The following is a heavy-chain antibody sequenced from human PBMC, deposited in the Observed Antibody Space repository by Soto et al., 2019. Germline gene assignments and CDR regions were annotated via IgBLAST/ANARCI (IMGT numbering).Heavy chain of an antibody. CDR2: VYYSGST. V-gene: IGHV4-39*01. Sequence: QLQLQESGPGLVKPSETLSLTCTVSGGSISNSAYYWGWIRQPPRKGLEWIGSVYYSGSTYYNPSLKSRVAISIDTSKNQFSLKLTSVTAADTAAYYCAKFKSGSGWSHYYGMDVW. J-gene: IGHJ6*01. CDR3: AKFKSGSGWSHYYGMDV. D-gene: IGHD6-19*01. CDR1: GGSISNSAYY.